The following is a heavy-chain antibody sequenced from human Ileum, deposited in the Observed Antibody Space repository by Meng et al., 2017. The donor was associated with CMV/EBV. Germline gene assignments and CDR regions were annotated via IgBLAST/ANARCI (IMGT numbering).Heavy chain of an antibody. CDR2: ISQSGST. V-gene: IGHV4-34*01. CDR1: GSFFRDYH. CDR3: ARGVGVDP. J-gene: IGHJ5*02. Sequence: PSLPCRVHGSFFRDYHTSWIRPSPEKGLEWIGEISQSGSTTYNPSLKSRVTMSVDTSKNHFSLNLKSVTAADTAVYYCARGVGVDPWGQGTLVIVSS.